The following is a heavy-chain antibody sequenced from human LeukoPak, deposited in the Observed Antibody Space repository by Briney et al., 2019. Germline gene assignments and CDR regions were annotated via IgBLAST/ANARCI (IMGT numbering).Heavy chain of an antibody. V-gene: IGHV4-61*01. CDR2: IYYSGST. CDR1: GGSISSSSYY. J-gene: IGHJ6*03. CDR3: ARMPRPMPYYYYYMDV. D-gene: IGHD2-2*01. Sequence: SETLSLTCTVSGGSISSSSYYWSWIRQPPGKGLEWIGYIYYSGSTNYNPSLKSRVTISVDTSKNQFSLKLSSVTAADTAVYYCARMPRPMPYYYYYMDVWGKGTTVTVSS.